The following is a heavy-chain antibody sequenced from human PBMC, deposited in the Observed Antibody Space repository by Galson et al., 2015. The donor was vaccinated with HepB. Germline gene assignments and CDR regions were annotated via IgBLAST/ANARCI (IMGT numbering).Heavy chain of an antibody. J-gene: IGHJ5*02. D-gene: IGHD3-16*01. V-gene: IGHV1-69*13. CDR1: GGTFTSYA. CDR2: IIPIFGTG. Sequence: SVKVSCKVSGGTFTSYAISWVRQAPGQGLEWMGGIIPIFGTGNYTQKFQGRVTMTADESTTTVYMELSSLRSEDTAAYYCARDRGLIQLWPPNWFDPWGQGTLVIVSS. CDR3: ARDRGLIQLWPPNWFDP.